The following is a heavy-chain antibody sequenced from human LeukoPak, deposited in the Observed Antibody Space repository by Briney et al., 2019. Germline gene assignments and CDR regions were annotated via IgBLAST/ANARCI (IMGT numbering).Heavy chain of an antibody. V-gene: IGHV3-74*01. CDR3: ARGDLYSYSWGPNFDY. Sequence: PGGSLRLSCAASGFTLSSYWMHWVRQVPGKGLVWVSRINTDGSSTSYADSVKGRFTISRDNAKNTLYLQMNSLRAEDTAVYYCARGDLYSYSWGPNFDYWGQGTLVTVSS. CDR2: INTDGSST. J-gene: IGHJ4*02. D-gene: IGHD5-18*01. CDR1: GFTLSSYW.